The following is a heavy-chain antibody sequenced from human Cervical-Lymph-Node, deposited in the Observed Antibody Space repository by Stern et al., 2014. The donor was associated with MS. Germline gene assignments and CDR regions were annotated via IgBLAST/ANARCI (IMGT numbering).Heavy chain of an antibody. D-gene: IGHD6-6*01. CDR2: IYYSGSP. CDR1: GGSISSGGYY. J-gene: IGHJ5*02. CDR3: ARAGVAARGWFDP. V-gene: IGHV4-31*03. Sequence: QVQLQESGPGLVKPSQTLSLTCTVSGGSISSGGYYWSWISQHPGKGLEWIGYIYYSGSPYYNPSLKSRVTISVDTSKNQFSLKLSSVTAADTAVYYCARAGVAARGWFDPWGQGTLVTVSS.